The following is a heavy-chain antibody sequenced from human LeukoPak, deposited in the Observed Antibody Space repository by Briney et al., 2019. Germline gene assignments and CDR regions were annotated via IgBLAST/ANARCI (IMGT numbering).Heavy chain of an antibody. V-gene: IGHV3-23*01. CDR1: GFSFSSYS. Sequence: GGSLRLSCTASGFSFSSYSMSWVRQPPGKGLEWISAINDDVTYYRDSVKGRFTVSRDNSRNTLYLQLSSLRAEDTAVYYCAKRTSITMVRGVIYPFDYWGQGTLVTVSS. CDR2: INDDVT. D-gene: IGHD3-10*01. J-gene: IGHJ4*02. CDR3: AKRTSITMVRGVIYPFDY.